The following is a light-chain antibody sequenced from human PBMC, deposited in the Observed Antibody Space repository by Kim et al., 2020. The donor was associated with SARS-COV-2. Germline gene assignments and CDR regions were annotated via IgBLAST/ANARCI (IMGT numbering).Light chain of an antibody. V-gene: IGKV1-39*01. Sequence: DIQMTQSPSSLSASVGDRVTITCRASQSISTYLNWYQQKPGKAPNLLIYGASSLQSGVPSRFSGSGSGTDFTLTISSLQPEDFATYYCQLTYSTPPWTFGQGTKVDIK. CDR3: QLTYSTPPWT. J-gene: IGKJ1*01. CDR2: GAS. CDR1: QSISTY.